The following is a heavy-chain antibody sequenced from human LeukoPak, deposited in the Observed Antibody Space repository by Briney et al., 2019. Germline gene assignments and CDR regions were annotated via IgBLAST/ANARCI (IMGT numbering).Heavy chain of an antibody. V-gene: IGHV1-18*01. CDR3: ARDSLDITPLDY. Sequence: ASVKVPCKASGYTFTSYGISWVRQAPGQGLEWMGWISAYNGNTNYAQKLQGRVTMTTDTSTSTAYMELRSLRSDDTAVYYCARDSLDITPLDYWGQGTLVTVSS. CDR1: GYTFTSYG. D-gene: IGHD3-10*01. CDR2: ISAYNGNT. J-gene: IGHJ4*02.